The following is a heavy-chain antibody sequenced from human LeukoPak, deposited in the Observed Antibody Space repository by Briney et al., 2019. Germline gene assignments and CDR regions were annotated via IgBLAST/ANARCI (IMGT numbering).Heavy chain of an antibody. CDR1: AFTFGSCG. CDR3: ARGTVTERNWFDP. V-gene: IGHV3-30*02. CDR2: IRYDGSNK. Sequence: PGGSLRLSCAASAFTFGSCGMHWVRQAPGKGLEWVAFIRYDGSNKYYADSVKGRFTISRDNSKNTLYLQMNSLRAEDTAVYYCARGTVTERNWFDPWGQGTLVTVSS. D-gene: IGHD4-17*01. J-gene: IGHJ5*02.